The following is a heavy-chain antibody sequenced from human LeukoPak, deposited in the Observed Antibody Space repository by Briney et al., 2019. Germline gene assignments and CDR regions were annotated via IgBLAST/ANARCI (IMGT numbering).Heavy chain of an antibody. Sequence: GGSLSLSCAASGFTFSSYAMHWVRQAPGKGLEWVAVISYDGSNKYYADSVKGRFTISRDNSKNTLYLQMNSLRAEDTAVYYCARDQGRQWLGLFDYWGQGTLVTVSS. CDR1: GFTFSSYA. CDR3: ARDQGRQWLGLFDY. J-gene: IGHJ4*02. CDR2: ISYDGSNK. V-gene: IGHV3-30*01. D-gene: IGHD6-19*01.